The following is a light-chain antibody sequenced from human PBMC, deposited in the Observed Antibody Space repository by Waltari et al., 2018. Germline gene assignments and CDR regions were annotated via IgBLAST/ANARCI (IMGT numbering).Light chain of an antibody. CDR3: QQRSNWLT. V-gene: IGKV3-11*01. CDR2: DAS. CDR1: QSVSSY. Sequence: EIVLTQSPATLSLSPGDRATLSCRASQSVSSYFAWYQHKPGQAPRLLIYDASNRATGIPARFSGSGSGTDFTLTISSLEPEDFAVYYCQQRSNWLTFGGGTKVEIK. J-gene: IGKJ4*01.